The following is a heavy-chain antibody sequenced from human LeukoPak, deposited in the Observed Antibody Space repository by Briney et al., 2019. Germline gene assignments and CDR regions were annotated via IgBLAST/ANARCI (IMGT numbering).Heavy chain of an antibody. CDR2: ISAYNGNT. J-gene: IGHJ6*02. CDR3: AKEAEGYSYRNPYYYYGMDV. V-gene: IGHV1-18*01. Sequence: GASVKVSCKASGYTFTSYGISWVRQAPGQGLEWMGWISAYNGNTNYAQKLQGRVTMTTDTSTSTAYMELRSLRSDDTAVYYCAKEAEGYSYRNPYYYYGMDVWGQGTTVTVSS. D-gene: IGHD5-18*01. CDR1: GYTFTSYG.